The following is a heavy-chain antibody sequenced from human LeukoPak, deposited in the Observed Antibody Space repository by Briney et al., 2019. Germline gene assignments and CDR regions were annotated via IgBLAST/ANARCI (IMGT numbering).Heavy chain of an antibody. CDR1: GFIFTDYW. V-gene: IGHV3-74*03. D-gene: IGHD6-19*01. CDR2: IRGDGRAT. CDR3: ARFYFPEEHDRAWYEAH. J-gene: IGHJ4*02. Sequence: GGSVRLSCAASGFIFTDYWMHWVRQAPGKELVWVARIRGDGRATTYADSVKGRFTISRDNAMNTVFLQMKSLRADDTGTYYCARFYFPEEHDRAWYEAHWGQGVLVTVS.